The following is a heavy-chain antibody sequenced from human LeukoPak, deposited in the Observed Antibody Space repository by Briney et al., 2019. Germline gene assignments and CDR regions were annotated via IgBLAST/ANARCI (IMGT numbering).Heavy chain of an antibody. CDR1: GGSISSGGHY. J-gene: IGHJ4*02. D-gene: IGHD3-22*01. CDR2: IYYSGST. CDR3: ARVRLQLLLDY. V-gene: IGHV4-31*03. Sequence: SQTLSLTCTVSGGSISSGGHYWSWIRQHPGKGLEWIGYIYYSGSTYYNPSLKSRVTISVDTSKNQFSLKLSSVTAADTAVYYCARVRLQLLLDYWGQGTLVTVSS.